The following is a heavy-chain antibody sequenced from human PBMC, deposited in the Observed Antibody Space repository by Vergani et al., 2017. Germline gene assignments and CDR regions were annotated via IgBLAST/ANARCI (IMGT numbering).Heavy chain of an antibody. CDR3: VKDIAASGNYWYFDL. Sequence: VQLVASGGGLVPPGRSLRLSCAASGFTFDDYAMHWVRQAPGKGLEWVSGINWNSDSIAYADSVKGRFTISRDNAKNSLYLQMNSLRAEDTALYYCVKDIAASGNYWYFDLWGRGTLVTVSS. J-gene: IGHJ2*01. CDR1: GFTFDDYA. D-gene: IGHD6-13*01. V-gene: IGHV3-9*01. CDR2: INWNSDSI.